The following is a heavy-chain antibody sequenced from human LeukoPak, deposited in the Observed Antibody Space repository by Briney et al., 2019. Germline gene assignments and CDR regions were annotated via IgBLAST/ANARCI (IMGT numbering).Heavy chain of an antibody. D-gene: IGHD2-21*02. CDR2: INEDGSVK. Sequence: GGSLRLSCAVSGGTFSAYWMAWVRQSPGKGLEWVAEINEDGSVKYYVDSMKGRFTISRDNAKNSLYLQMNSLGAEDTAVYYCAKVPRDSDCYWGQGALVTVSS. CDR3: AKVPRDSDCY. J-gene: IGHJ4*02. CDR1: GGTFSAYW. V-gene: IGHV3-7*01.